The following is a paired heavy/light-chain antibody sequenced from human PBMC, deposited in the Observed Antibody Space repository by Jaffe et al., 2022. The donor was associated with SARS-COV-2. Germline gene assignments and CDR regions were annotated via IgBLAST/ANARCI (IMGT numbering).Light chain of an antibody. CDR2: AAS. CDR3: QQRSNWPLT. CDR1: QSVSSY. V-gene: IGKV3-11*01. Sequence: EIVLTQSPATLSLSPGERATLSCRASQSVSSYLAWYQQKPGQAPRLLIYAASNRATGIPARFSGSGSGTDFTLTISSLEPEDFAVYYCQQRSNWPLTFGGGTKVEIK. J-gene: IGKJ4*01.
Heavy chain of an antibody. V-gene: IGHV3-21*01. CDR1: GFTFSTYS. CDR3: ARGGVYYDLEPRNWFDP. Sequence: EVQLVESGGGLVKPGGSLRLSCAASGFTFSTYSMNWVRQAPGKGLEWVSSISSSSTYIYYADSVKGRFTISRDNAKNSLYLQMNSLRAEDTAVYYCARGGVYYDLEPRNWFDPWGQGTLVTVSS. D-gene: IGHD3-22*01. CDR2: ISSSSTYI. J-gene: IGHJ5*02.